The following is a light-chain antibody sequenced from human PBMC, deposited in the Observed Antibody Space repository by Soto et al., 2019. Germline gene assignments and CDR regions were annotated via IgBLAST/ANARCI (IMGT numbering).Light chain of an antibody. V-gene: IGLV2-8*01. J-gene: IGLJ2*01. CDR2: DVN. CDR3: SSYGGNDNVV. CDR1: SSDVGGHNS. Sequence: QSVLTQPPSASGSPGQSVTISCAGTSSDVGGHNSVSWYQQHPGRAPKLIIFDVNRRPSGVPDRFSGSKSGNTASLTVSGLQAEDEADYYCSSYGGNDNVVFGGGTKVTVL.